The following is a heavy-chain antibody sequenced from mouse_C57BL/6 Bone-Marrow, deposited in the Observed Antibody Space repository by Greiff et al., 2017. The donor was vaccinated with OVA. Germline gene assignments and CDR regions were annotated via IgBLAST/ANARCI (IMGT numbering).Heavy chain of an antibody. V-gene: IGHV1-64*01. CDR2: IHPNSGST. CDR3: ARDYSKRWFAY. D-gene: IGHD2-5*01. Sequence: QVQLQQPGAELVKPGASVKLSCKASGYTFTSYWMHWVKQRPGQGLEWIGMIHPNSGSTNYNEKFKSKATLTVDKSSSTAYMQLSSLTSEDSAVYYCARDYSKRWFAYWGQGTLVTVSA. J-gene: IGHJ3*01. CDR1: GYTFTSYW.